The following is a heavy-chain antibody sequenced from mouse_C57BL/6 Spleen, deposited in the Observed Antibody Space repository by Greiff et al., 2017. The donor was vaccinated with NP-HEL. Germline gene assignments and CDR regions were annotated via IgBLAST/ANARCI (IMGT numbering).Heavy chain of an antibody. CDR3: ARRDWGY. V-gene: IGHV1-76*01. CDR1: GYTFTDYY. J-gene: IGHJ2*01. Sequence: QVQLQQSGAELVRPGASVKLSCKASGYTFTDYYINWVKQRPGQGLEWIARIYPGSGNTYYNEKFKGKATLTAEKSSSTAYMQLSSLTSEDSAVYFCARRDWGYWGQGTTLTVSS. CDR2: IYPGSGNT. D-gene: IGHD4-1*01.